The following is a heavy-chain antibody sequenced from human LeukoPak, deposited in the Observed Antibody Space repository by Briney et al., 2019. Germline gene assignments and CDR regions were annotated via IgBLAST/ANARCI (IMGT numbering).Heavy chain of an antibody. Sequence: GGSLRLSCAASGFTFSSYSMNWVRQAPGKGLEWVSSISSSSSYIYYADSVKGRFTISRDNAKNSLYLQMNSLRAEDTAVYYCARDENRVGATLDYWGQGTLVTVSS. CDR3: ARDENRVGATLDY. J-gene: IGHJ4*02. D-gene: IGHD1-26*01. CDR1: GFTFSSYS. V-gene: IGHV3-21*01. CDR2: ISSSSSYI.